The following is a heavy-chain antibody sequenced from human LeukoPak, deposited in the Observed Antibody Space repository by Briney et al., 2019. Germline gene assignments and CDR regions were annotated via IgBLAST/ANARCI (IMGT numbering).Heavy chain of an antibody. D-gene: IGHD1-26*01. J-gene: IGHJ5*02. CDR1: GFTSSDFD. V-gene: IGHV3-23*01. Sequence: PGGSLRLSCVVSGFTSSDFDISWVRQAPGKGLQWVSAIRDRCGNTYYSDSVKGRFTMSRDNSKNTLYLQMNSLKVEDTAKYYCAKVSWSRSSPDSWGQGTLVTVSS. CDR2: IRDRCGNT. CDR3: AKVSWSRSSPDS.